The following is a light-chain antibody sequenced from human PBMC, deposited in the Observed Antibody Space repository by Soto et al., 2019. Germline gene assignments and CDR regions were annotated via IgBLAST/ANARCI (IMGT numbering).Light chain of an antibody. J-gene: IGKJ2*01. CDR3: QQYNSYST. CDR2: KAS. Sequence: DIQMTQSPSTLSASVGDRVTITCRASQSISSWLAWYQQKPGKAPKLLIYKASTLESGVPSRFSGIGSGTEFPLTISSLQPDDFATYYCQQYNSYSTFGQGTKLEIK. CDR1: QSISSW. V-gene: IGKV1-5*03.